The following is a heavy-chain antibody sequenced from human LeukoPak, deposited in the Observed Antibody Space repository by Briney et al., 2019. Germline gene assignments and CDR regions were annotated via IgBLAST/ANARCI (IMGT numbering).Heavy chain of an antibody. CDR1: GGSISSYY. CDR3: ARGASSSWYTHYYGMDV. D-gene: IGHD6-13*01. J-gene: IGHJ6*02. CDR2: IYTSGST. V-gene: IGHV4-4*07. Sequence: SETLSLTCTVSGGSISSYYWSWIRQPAGKGLEWIGRIYTSGSTNYNPSLKSRVTMSVDTSKNQFSLKLSSVTAADTAVYYCARGASSSWYTHYYGMDVWGQGTTVTVSS.